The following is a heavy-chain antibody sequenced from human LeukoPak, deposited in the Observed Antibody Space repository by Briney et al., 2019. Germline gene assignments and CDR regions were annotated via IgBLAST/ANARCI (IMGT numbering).Heavy chain of an antibody. Sequence: PSETLSLTCTVSGGSISYYWIWIRQPPGKGLEWIGYISNTGSTNYNPSLKSRVTISVDTSKNQLSLKLTSVTAADTAVYYCARDLGSGGGLDYWGQGTLVTVSS. CDR2: ISNTGST. CDR3: ARDLGSGGGLDY. J-gene: IGHJ4*02. V-gene: IGHV4-59*01. CDR1: GGSISYY.